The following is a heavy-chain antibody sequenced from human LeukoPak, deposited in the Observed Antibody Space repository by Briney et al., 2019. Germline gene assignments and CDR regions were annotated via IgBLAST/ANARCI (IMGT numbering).Heavy chain of an antibody. CDR3: AREETHHVYYGMDV. D-gene: IGHD1-14*01. V-gene: IGHV1-18*01. Sequence: ASVKVSCKASGYTFTSYGISWVRQAPGQGLEWMGWISAYNGNTNYAQKVQGRVTMTTDTSTSTAYMELRSLRTDDTAVYYCAREETHHVYYGMDVWGQGTMVTVSS. J-gene: IGHJ6*02. CDR1: GYTFTSYG. CDR2: ISAYNGNT.